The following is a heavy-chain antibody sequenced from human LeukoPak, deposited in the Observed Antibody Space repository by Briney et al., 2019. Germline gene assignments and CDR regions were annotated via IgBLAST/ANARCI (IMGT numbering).Heavy chain of an antibody. V-gene: IGHV1-69*01. Sequence: SVKVSCKASGGTFSSYAISWVRQAPGQGLEWMGGIIPIFGTANYAQKFQGRVTITADESTSTAYMELSSLRSEDMAVYYCASPEGGYSYGYVYWGQGTLVTVSS. D-gene: IGHD5-18*01. CDR2: IIPIFGTA. CDR3: ASPEGGYSYGYVY. J-gene: IGHJ4*02. CDR1: GGTFSSYA.